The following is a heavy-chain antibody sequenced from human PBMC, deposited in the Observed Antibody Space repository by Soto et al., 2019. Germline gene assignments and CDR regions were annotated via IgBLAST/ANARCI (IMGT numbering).Heavy chain of an antibody. J-gene: IGHJ4*02. D-gene: IGHD2-2*01. CDR1: GGSFSGYY. CDR3: AREGYCSSTSCYAPYYFDY. V-gene: IGHV4-34*01. Sequence: SETLSLTCAVYGGSFSGYYWSWIRQPPGKGLEWIGEINHSGSTNYNPSLKSRVTISVDTSKNQFSLKLSSVTAADTAVYCCAREGYCSSTSCYAPYYFDYWGQGTLVTVSS. CDR2: INHSGST.